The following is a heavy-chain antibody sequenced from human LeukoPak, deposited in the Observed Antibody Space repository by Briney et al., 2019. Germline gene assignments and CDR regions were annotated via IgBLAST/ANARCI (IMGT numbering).Heavy chain of an antibody. Sequence: SETLSLTCAVYGGSFSGYYWSWIRQPPGKGLEWIGEINHGGSTNYNPSLKSRVTISVDTSKNQFSLKLSSVTAADTAVYYCARGPDYYGSGSPKPFDYWGQGTLVTVSS. J-gene: IGHJ4*02. V-gene: IGHV4-34*01. CDR1: GGSFSGYY. D-gene: IGHD3-10*01. CDR2: INHGGST. CDR3: ARGPDYYGSGSPKPFDY.